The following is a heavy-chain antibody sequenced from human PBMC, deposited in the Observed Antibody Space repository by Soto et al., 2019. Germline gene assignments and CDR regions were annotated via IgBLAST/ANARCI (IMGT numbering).Heavy chain of an antibody. J-gene: IGHJ4*02. Sequence: SETLSLTCTVSGGSISSGGYYWSWIRQHPGKGLEWIGYIYYSGSTYYNPSLKSRVTISVDTSKNQFSLKLSSVTAADTAVYYCARDRGGHYGDYPNYFDYWGQGTLVTVSS. CDR1: GGSISSGGYY. D-gene: IGHD4-17*01. CDR2: IYYSGST. V-gene: IGHV4-31*03. CDR3: ARDRGGHYGDYPNYFDY.